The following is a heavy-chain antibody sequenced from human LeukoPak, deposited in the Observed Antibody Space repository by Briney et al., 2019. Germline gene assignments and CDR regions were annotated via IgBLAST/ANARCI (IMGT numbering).Heavy chain of an antibody. J-gene: IGHJ4*02. V-gene: IGHV3-23*01. Sequence: PGGSLRLSCAASGFTFSSDAMSWVRQAPGKGLEWVSGISGSGTNTYCADSVKGRFTISRDNSKNTLYVQMNSLRANDTAVYYCAKEVTSSGWPLAYWGQGALVTVSS. CDR3: AKEVTSSGWPLAY. D-gene: IGHD6-19*01. CDR1: GFTFSSDA. CDR2: ISGSGTNT.